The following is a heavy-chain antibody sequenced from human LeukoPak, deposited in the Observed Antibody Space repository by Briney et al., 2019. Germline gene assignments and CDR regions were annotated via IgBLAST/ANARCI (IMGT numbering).Heavy chain of an antibody. CDR3: AKGRHRNRSHYPPGGAPVTYYFDY. J-gene: IGHJ4*02. Sequence: KPSETLSLTCTVSGGSISSGGYYWSWIRQHPGKGLEWIGYIYYSGSTYYNPSLKSRVTISVDRSKNQFSLKLSSVTAADTAVYYCAKGRHRNRSHYPPGGAPVTYYFDYWGQGTLVTVSS. V-gene: IGHV4-31*03. CDR1: GGSISSGGYY. CDR2: IYYSGST. D-gene: IGHD2-15*01.